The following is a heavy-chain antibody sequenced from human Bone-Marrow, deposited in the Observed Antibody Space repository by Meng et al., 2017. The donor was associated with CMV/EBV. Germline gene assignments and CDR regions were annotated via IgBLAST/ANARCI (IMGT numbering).Heavy chain of an antibody. CDR1: GFSFRTYG. D-gene: IGHD6-19*01. Sequence: GGSLRLSCAASGFSFRTYGMHWVRQAPGKGLEWVAFIRHDGTNAYFADSVKGRLTISRDNSKNMMYLQMTSLRPEDTGVYYGAKDQRDSSSWFDQWGQGALVTVSS. CDR2: IRHDGTNA. J-gene: IGHJ5*02. V-gene: IGHV3-30*02. CDR3: AKDQRDSSSWFDQ.